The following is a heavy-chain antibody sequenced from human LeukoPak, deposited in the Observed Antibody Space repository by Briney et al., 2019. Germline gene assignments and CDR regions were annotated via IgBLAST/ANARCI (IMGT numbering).Heavy chain of an antibody. Sequence: PGGSLRLSCAASGFTFSSYSMNWVRQAPGMGLEWVANIKQDGSEKYYVDSVKGRFTISRDNAKNSLYLQMNSLRAEDTAVYYCARGAYYDYWGQGTLVTVSS. CDR3: ARGAYYDY. CDR1: GFTFSSYS. CDR2: IKQDGSEK. J-gene: IGHJ4*02. V-gene: IGHV3-7*01.